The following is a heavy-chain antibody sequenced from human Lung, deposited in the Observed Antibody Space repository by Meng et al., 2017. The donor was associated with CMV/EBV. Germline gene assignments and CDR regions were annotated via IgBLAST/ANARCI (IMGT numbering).Heavy chain of an antibody. V-gene: IGHV4-30-4*08. Sequence: SETXSLXCTVSGGSISSGDYYWSWIRQPPGKGLEWIGYIYYSGSTYYNPSLKSRVTISVDTSKNQFSLKLSSVTAADTAVYYCARGNWNDAFVLDYWGQGTLVTVSS. J-gene: IGHJ4*02. D-gene: IGHD1-1*01. CDR2: IYYSGST. CDR1: GGSISSGDYY. CDR3: ARGNWNDAFVLDY.